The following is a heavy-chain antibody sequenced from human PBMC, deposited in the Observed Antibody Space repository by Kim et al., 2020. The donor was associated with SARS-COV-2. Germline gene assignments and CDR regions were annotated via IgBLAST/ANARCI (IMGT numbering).Heavy chain of an antibody. J-gene: IGHJ4*02. CDR3: AISYGEKFDY. CDR2: NP. V-gene: IGHV7-4-1*02. Sequence: NPTYAQGLTGRFVFSLDTSVSTAYLQISSLKAEDTAVYYCAISYGEKFDYWGQGTLVTVSS. D-gene: IGHD5-18*01.